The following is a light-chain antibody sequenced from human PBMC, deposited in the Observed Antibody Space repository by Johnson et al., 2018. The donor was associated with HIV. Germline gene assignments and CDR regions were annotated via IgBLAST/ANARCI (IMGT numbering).Light chain of an antibody. CDR1: SSNIGNNY. CDR3: GTWDSSLRGYV. V-gene: IGLV1-51*02. Sequence: QSVLTQPPSVSAAPGQKVTISCSGSSSNIGNNYVSWYKQLPGTAPKLLIYENNKRPSGIPDRFSGSKSGTSATLGITRLQTGDEADYYCGTWDSSLRGYVFGTGTTVTVL. J-gene: IGLJ1*01. CDR2: ENN.